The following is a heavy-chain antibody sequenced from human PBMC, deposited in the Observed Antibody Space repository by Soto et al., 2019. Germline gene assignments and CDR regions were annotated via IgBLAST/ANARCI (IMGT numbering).Heavy chain of an antibody. V-gene: IGHV3-9*01. D-gene: IGHD3-22*01. Sequence: EVQLVESGGGLVQPGRSLRLSCAASGFMFDDFAMHWVRQAPGKGLEWVSGISWNSSDVAYADSVKGRFTISRDNAKHSVYLHLNSLRPEDTALYYCAKAPNVVTHWSDPWGQGTLVTVSS. CDR1: GFMFDDFA. J-gene: IGHJ5*02. CDR3: AKAPNVVTHWSDP. CDR2: ISWNSSDV.